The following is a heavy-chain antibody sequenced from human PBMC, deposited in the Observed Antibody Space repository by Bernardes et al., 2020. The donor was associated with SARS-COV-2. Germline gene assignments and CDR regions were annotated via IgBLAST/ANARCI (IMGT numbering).Heavy chain of an antibody. D-gene: IGHD2-21*01. Sequence: SETLPLTCTVSGASISSSYWNWIRLSPAKGLEWIGYIYVYSSGNTNYNPSLRSRVTISEDTSKNQLYLSLTSVTAADTALYYCARGGCGSGDCYTSGIDWFDPWGQGTLVTVSS. J-gene: IGHJ5*02. V-gene: IGHV4-59*01. CDR1: GASISSSY. CDR3: ARGGCGSGDCYTSGIDWFDP. CDR2: IYVYSSGNT.